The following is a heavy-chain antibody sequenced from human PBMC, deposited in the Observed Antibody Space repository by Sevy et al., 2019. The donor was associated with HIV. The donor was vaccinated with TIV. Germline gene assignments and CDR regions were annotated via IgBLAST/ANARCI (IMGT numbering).Heavy chain of an antibody. CDR1: GFSFDSYG. V-gene: IGHV3-23*01. CDR3: GKGGGGHYDPDEIGYYFYYYNMDV. CDR2: ISGSGTRT. D-gene: IGHD3-22*01. Sequence: GGSLRLSCAVSGFSFDSYGMTWVRQAPGKGLEWVSGISGSGTRTYYADSVKGRFSISRDNSKNRLYLQMNSLRSEDTARYDSGKGGGGHYDPDEIGYYFYYYNMDVWGKGTTVTVSS. J-gene: IGHJ6*03.